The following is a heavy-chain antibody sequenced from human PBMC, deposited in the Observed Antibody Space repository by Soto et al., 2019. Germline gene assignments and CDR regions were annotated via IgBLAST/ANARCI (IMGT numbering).Heavy chain of an antibody. J-gene: IGHJ4*02. CDR2: IYYSGST. CDR3: ARSALTYHRCWLAF. CDR1: GGSISSYY. Sequence: SETLSLTCTVSGGSISSYYWNWIGQPPGKGLEWIGYIYYSGSTSYNPSLKSRVTMLVDTSKNQVSLKLSSVTAADTAVYYCARSALTYHRCWLAFWGQGTLVTVSS. V-gene: IGHV4-59*01. D-gene: IGHD2-21*01.